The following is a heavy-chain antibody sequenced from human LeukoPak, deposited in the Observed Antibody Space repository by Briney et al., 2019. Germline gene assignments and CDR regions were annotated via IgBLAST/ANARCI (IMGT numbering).Heavy chain of an antibody. V-gene: IGHV1-18*01. J-gene: IGHJ6*02. CDR3: ARVGRYSGSYLPPIEDV. Sequence: ASVKVSCKASGYTFTSYGISWVRQAPGQGLEWMGWISAYNGNTNYAQKLQGRVTMTTDTSTSTAYMELRSLRSEDTAVYYCARVGRYSGSYLPPIEDVWGQGTTVTVSS. CDR2: ISAYNGNT. D-gene: IGHD1-26*01. CDR1: GYTFTSYG.